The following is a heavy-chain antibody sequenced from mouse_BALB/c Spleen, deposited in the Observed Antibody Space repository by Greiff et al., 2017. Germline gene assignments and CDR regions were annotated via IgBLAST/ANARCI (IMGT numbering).Heavy chain of an antibody. V-gene: IGHV1-69*02. J-gene: IGHJ4*01. CDR1: GYTFTSYW. D-gene: IGHD1-1*01. Sequence: QVQLQQPGAELVKPGAPVKLSCKASGYTFTSYWMNWVKQRPGRGLEWIGRIDPSDSETHYNQKFKDKATLTVDKSSSTAYIKLRSLTSEDSAVYYCAREDYYGSSGMDYWGQGTSVTVSS. CDR2: IDPSDSET. CDR3: AREDYYGSSGMDY.